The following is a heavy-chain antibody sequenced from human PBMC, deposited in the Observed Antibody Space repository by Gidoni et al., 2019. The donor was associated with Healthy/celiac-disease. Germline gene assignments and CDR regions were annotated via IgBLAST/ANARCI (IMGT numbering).Heavy chain of an antibody. CDR3: AGYSNWYYY. Sequence: QVQLQESGPGLVKPSETLSLTCTVSGGSISNYYWNWIRQPPGKGLEWIGYIYYSGSANYNPSLKSRVTISVDTSKNQFSLKLTSVTAADTAVYYCAGYSNWYYYWGQGTLVTVSS. CDR2: IYYSGSA. V-gene: IGHV4-59*08. D-gene: IGHD6-13*01. CDR1: GGSISNYY. J-gene: IGHJ4*02.